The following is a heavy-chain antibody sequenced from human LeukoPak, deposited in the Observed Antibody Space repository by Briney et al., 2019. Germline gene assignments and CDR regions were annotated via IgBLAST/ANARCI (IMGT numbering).Heavy chain of an antibody. V-gene: IGHV3-48*01. J-gene: IGHJ4*02. CDR2: ISSSSSTI. CDR3: ARVGYCSSTSCPFDY. CDR1: GFTFSSYS. D-gene: IGHD2-2*01. Sequence: AGGSLRLSCAASGFTFSSYSMNWVRQAPGKGLEWVSYISSSSSTIYYADSVKGRFTISRDNAKNSLYLQMNSLRAEDTAVYYCARVGYCSSTSCPFDYWGQGTLVTVSS.